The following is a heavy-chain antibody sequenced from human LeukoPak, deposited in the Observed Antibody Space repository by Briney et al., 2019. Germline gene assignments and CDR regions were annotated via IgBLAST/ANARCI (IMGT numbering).Heavy chain of an antibody. Sequence: PGGSLRLSCAASGFTFSDYYMSWIRQAPGKGLEWVSYISSSGSTIYYADSVKGRFTISRDNAKNSLYLQMNSLRAEDTAVYYCARIGTSSSWYGVVDWFDPWGQGTLVTVSS. CDR2: ISSSGSTI. CDR3: ARIGTSSSWYGVVDWFDP. J-gene: IGHJ5*02. D-gene: IGHD6-13*01. V-gene: IGHV3-11*01. CDR1: GFTFSDYY.